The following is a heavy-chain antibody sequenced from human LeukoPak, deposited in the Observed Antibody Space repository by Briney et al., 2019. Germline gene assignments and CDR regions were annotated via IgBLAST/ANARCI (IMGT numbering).Heavy chain of an antibody. CDR1: GGPINSSSYY. J-gene: IGHJ4*02. CDR3: ARGRRGYSYGYGPIFDY. D-gene: IGHD5-18*01. CDR2: INHSGST. Sequence: SETLSLTCTVSGGPINSSSYYWGWIRQPPGKGLEWIGEINHSGSTNYNPSLKSRVTISVDTSKNQFSLKLSSVTAADTAVYYCARGRRGYSYGYGPIFDYWGQGTLVTVSS. V-gene: IGHV4-39*07.